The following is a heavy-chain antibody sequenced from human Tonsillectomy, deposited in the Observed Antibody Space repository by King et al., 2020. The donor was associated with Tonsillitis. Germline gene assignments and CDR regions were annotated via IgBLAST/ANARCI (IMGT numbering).Heavy chain of an antibody. CDR1: GGSISSHY. Sequence: VQLQESGPGLVKPSETLSLTCTVSGGSISSHYWSWIRQPPGKGLEWIGYMYYSGSTNYNPSLKSRVTISVDTSKNQFSLKLSSVTAADTAVYYCARENYYDTSGSYDAFDIWGQGKMVTVSS. D-gene: IGHD3-22*01. CDR2: MYYSGST. CDR3: ARENYYDTSGSYDAFDI. V-gene: IGHV4-59*11. J-gene: IGHJ3*02.